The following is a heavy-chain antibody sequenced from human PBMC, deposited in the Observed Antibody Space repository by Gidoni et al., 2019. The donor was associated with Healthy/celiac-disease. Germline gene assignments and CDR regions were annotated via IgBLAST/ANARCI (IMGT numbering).Heavy chain of an antibody. CDR3: ARHSSTLRPFIAAAEVDAFDI. J-gene: IGHJ3*02. Sequence: EVQLVQSGAEVKKPGESLKISCKGSGYSFTSYCIGWVRQMPGKGLEWMGIIYPGDSDTRYSPSFQGQVTISADKSISTAYLQWSSLKASDTAMYYCARHSSTLRPFIAAAEVDAFDIWGQGTMVTVSS. V-gene: IGHV5-51*01. D-gene: IGHD6-13*01. CDR2: IYPGDSDT. CDR1: GYSFTSYC.